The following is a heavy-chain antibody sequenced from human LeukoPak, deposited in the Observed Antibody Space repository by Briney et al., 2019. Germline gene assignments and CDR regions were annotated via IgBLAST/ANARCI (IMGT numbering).Heavy chain of an antibody. J-gene: IGHJ4*02. Sequence: PGGSLRLSCAASGFTFSSYWMHWVRQAPGKGLVWVSRINSDGSSTSYADSVKGRFTISRGNAKNTLYLQMNSLRAEDTAVYYCARDESDFWSGYSDFAWGQGTLVTVSS. V-gene: IGHV3-74*01. CDR1: GFTFSSYW. D-gene: IGHD3-3*01. CDR2: INSDGSST. CDR3: ARDESDFWSGYSDFA.